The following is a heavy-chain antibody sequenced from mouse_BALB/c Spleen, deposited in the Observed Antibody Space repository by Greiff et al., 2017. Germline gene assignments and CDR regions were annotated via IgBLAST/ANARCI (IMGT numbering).Heavy chain of an antibody. J-gene: IGHJ1*01. CDR2: IRNKANGYTT. CDR3: ARAPAGFFDV. CDR1: GFTFTDYY. V-gene: IGHV7-3*02. Sequence: DVMLVESGGGLVQPGGSLRLSCATSGFTFTDYYMSWVRQPPGKALEWLGFIRNKANGYTTEYSASVKGRFTISRDNSQSILYLQMNTLRAEDSATYYCARAPAGFFDVWGAGTTVTVSS. D-gene: IGHD3-1*01.